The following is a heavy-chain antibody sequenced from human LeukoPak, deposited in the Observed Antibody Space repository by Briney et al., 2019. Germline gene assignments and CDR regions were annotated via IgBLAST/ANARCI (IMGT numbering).Heavy chain of an antibody. V-gene: IGHV4-4*07. Sequence: PSETLSLTCTVSGGSISSYYWSWIQQPAGKGLEWIGRIYTSGSTNYNPSLKSRVTISADTSRNQFSLSLSSVTASDTAVYYCARLKGVVILGFRGYHYGFDVWGHGTTVAVS. D-gene: IGHD2-21*01. J-gene: IGHJ6*02. CDR2: IYTSGST. CDR1: GGSISSYY. CDR3: ARLKGVVILGFRGYHYGFDV.